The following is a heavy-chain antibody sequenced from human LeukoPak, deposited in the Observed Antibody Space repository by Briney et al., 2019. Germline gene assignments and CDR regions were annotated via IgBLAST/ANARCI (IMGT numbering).Heavy chain of an antibody. CDR1: GFTFDDCT. Sequence: PGGSLRLSCAASGFTFDDCTMHWVRQAPGMGLEWVSLISRDGGSTSYADSVRGRFTISRDNSRNSLYLQMNSLTTEDTALHYCVKPYSSGWLSDYWGRGTLVTVSS. D-gene: IGHD6-19*01. V-gene: IGHV3-43*01. CDR3: VKPYSSGWLSDY. CDR2: ISRDGGST. J-gene: IGHJ4*02.